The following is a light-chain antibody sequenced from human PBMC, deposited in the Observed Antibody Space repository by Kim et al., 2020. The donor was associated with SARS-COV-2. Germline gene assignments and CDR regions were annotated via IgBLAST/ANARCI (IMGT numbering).Light chain of an antibody. Sequence: SVGDRVTITCRASQSISSYLNWYQQKPGKAPKLLIYAASSLQSGVPSRISGSGSGTDFTLTISSLQPEDFATYYCQQSYSTPPWTFGQGTKVDIK. V-gene: IGKV1-39*01. CDR2: AAS. J-gene: IGKJ1*01. CDR1: QSISSY. CDR3: QQSYSTPPWT.